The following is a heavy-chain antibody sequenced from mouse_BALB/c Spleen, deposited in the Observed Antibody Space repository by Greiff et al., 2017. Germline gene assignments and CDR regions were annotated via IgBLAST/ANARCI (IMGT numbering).Heavy chain of an antibody. Sequence: VQLQQSGPGLVQPSQSLSITCTVSGFSLTSYGVHWVRQSPGKGLEWLGVIWSGGSTDYNAAFISRLSISKDNSTSQVFFKMNSLQANDTAIYYCARNHNAMDYGGQGTSVTVSS. V-gene: IGHV2-2*02. CDR2: IWSGGST. CDR3: ARNHNAMDY. D-gene: IGHD6-1*01. CDR1: GFSLTSYG. J-gene: IGHJ4*01.